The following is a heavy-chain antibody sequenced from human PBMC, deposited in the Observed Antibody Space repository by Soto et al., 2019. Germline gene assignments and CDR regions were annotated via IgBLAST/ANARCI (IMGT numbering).Heavy chain of an antibody. Sequence: LSLTCAVSGGSFTSNNWWTWVRQPPGQGLEWIGEIYRTGSTNYSPSLKSRVTISLDKSENQFSLKVTSLTAADTAVYYCASRDPGTSVDYWGQGTLVTVS. CDR1: GGSFTSNNW. V-gene: IGHV4-4*02. CDR3: ASRDPGTSVDY. CDR2: IYRTGST. D-gene: IGHD1-7*01. J-gene: IGHJ4*02.